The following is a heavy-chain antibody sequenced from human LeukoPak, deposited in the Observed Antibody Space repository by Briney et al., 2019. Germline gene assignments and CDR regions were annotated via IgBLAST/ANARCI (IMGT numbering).Heavy chain of an antibody. J-gene: IGHJ4*02. CDR2: ISSSSSTI. CDR1: GFTFSSYS. V-gene: IGHV3-48*01. D-gene: IGHD2-2*02. CDR3: ASAHCSSTTCYTPTRIDY. Sequence: GGSLRLSCAASGFTFSSYSMNWVRQAPGKGLEWVSYISSSSSTIYYADSVKGRFTISRDNAKNSLYLQMNSLRAEDTAVYYCASAHCSSTTCYTPTRIDYWGQGTLVTVSS.